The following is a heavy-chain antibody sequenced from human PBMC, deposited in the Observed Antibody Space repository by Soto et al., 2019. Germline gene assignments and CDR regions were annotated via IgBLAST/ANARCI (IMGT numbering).Heavy chain of an antibody. D-gene: IGHD6-13*01. V-gene: IGHV1-3*01. CDR3: AAGQGQQLAHFDY. CDR2: INAGNGNT. CDR1: GYTFTSYA. Sequence: ASVKVSCKASGYTFTSYAMHWVRQAPGQRLEWMGWINAGNGNTKYSQKFQGRVTITRDMSTSTAYMELSSLRSEDTAVYYCAAGQGQQLAHFDYWGQGTLVTVSS. J-gene: IGHJ4*02.